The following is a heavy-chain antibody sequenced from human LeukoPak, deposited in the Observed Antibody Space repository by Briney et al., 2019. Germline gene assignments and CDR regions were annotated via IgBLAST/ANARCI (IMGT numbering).Heavy chain of an antibody. CDR3: ARDSVKYYYGSGSYSPFDY. CDR1: GFTFNSYA. Sequence: GGSLRLSCAASGFTFNSYAMSWVRQAPGKGLEWVSSISDKSGTTYYADSVKGRFIISRDNAKNSLYLQMNSLRAEDTAVYYCARDSVKYYYGSGSYSPFDYWGQGTLVTVSS. CDR2: ISDKSGTT. D-gene: IGHD3-10*01. J-gene: IGHJ4*02. V-gene: IGHV3-48*04.